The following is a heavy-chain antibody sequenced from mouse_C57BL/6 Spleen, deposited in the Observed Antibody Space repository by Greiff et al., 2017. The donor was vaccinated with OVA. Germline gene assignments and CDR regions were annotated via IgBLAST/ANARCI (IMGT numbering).Heavy chain of an antibody. J-gene: IGHJ3*01. Sequence: VQLQQPGAELVRPGSSVKMSCKASGYTFTSYWMHWVKQRPIQGLEWIGNIDPSDNETHYNHKFKDKATLTVDKSSSPAYMQLSSLTSEDSSVYGCARAGFSMSYWGQGPLVTVSA. CDR2: IDPSDNET. V-gene: IGHV1-52*01. CDR1: GYTFTSYW. CDR3: ARAGFSMSY.